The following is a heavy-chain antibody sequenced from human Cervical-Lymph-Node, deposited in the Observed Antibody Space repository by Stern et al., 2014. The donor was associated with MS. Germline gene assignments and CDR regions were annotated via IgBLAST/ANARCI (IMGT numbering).Heavy chain of an antibody. Sequence: VQLVESGPGLLRPSETLSLTCTVSGASITSYYWSWIRQPPGKGLEWIGYIYYSGTTNYNASLKGRVAISIETSKTQFSLRLSSVTAADTAVYYCARATDLWGQGTLVTVSS. CDR3: ARATDL. V-gene: IGHV4-59*01. CDR2: IYYSGTT. J-gene: IGHJ5*02. CDR1: GASITSYY.